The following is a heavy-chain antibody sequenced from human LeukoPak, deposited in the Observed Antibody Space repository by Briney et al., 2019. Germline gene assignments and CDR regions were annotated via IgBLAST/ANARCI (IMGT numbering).Heavy chain of an antibody. V-gene: IGHV3-21*01. CDR1: GFTFSSYN. J-gene: IGHJ3*02. D-gene: IGHD1-26*01. CDR3: ARAVGAKSAFDI. Sequence: GGSLRLSCAASGFTFSSYNMNWVRQAPGKGLEWVSSISSSSGYKYYADSVKGRFTISRDDAKNSLYLQMNSLRAEDTAVYYCARAVGAKSAFDIWGQGTMVTVSS. CDR2: ISSSSGYK.